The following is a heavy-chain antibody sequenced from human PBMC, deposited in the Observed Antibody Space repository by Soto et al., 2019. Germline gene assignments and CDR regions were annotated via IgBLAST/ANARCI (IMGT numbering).Heavy chain of an antibody. V-gene: IGHV2-5*01. CDR1: GFSLSTSGVG. Sequence: SGPTLVNPTQTLTLTCTFSGFSLSTSGVGVGWIRQPPGKALEWLALIYWNDDKRYSPSLKSRLTITKDTSKNQVVLTMTNMDPGDTPTFYFAHRLSPRIAVAAPYYFDSWGKETRAPVSS. J-gene: IGHJ4*02. CDR3: AHRLSPRIAVAAPYYFDS. CDR2: IYWNDDK. D-gene: IGHD6-19*01.